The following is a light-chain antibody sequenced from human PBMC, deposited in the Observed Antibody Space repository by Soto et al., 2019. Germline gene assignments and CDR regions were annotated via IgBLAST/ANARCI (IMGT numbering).Light chain of an antibody. Sequence: EIVMTQSPDTLSVSPGEGATLSCRASQNVGSDLAWYQQKVGQTPRLLISGASTRATGIPARFIGSGSGTEFTLSISGLQSEDFGVYYCQQYHDWKTFGRGTKVEIK. CDR2: GAS. V-gene: IGKV3-15*01. J-gene: IGKJ1*01. CDR3: QQYHDWKT. CDR1: QNVGSD.